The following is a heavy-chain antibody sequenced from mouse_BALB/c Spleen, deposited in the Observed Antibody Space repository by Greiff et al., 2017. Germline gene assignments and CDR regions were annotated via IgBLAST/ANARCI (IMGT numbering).Heavy chain of an antibody. CDR2: INPSTGYT. CDR1: GYTFTSYW. D-gene: IGHD1-1*01. V-gene: IGHV1-7*01. CDR3: ATTVVAPLDY. Sequence: QVQLQQSGAELAKPGASVKMSCKASGYTFTSYWMHWVKQRPGQGLEWIGYINPSTGYTEYNQKFKDKATLTADKSSSTAYMQLSSLTSEDSAFYYCATTVVAPLDYWGQGTTLTVSS. J-gene: IGHJ2*01.